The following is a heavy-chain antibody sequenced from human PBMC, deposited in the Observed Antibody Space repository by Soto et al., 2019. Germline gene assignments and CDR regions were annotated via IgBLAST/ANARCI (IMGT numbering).Heavy chain of an antibody. CDR2: ISSNDEK. V-gene: IGHV2-26*01. CDR3: ARVLYYAMEV. CDR1: GFSLSHPRMG. Sequence: QVTLKESGPVLVKPTETLTLTCTVSGFSLSHPRMGVSWIRQPPGKALEWLAHISSNDEKAYTTSLTSRLTISTDTSKSQVVLIMTTMDPVDTATYYCARVLYYAMEVWGQGTTVTVSS. J-gene: IGHJ6*02.